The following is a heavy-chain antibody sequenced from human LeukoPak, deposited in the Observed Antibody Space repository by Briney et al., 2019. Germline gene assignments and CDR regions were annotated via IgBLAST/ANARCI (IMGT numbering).Heavy chain of an antibody. CDR2: ISGSGGST. CDR1: GFTFSSYA. J-gene: IGHJ6*03. V-gene: IGHV3-23*01. Sequence: PGGSLRLSCAASGFTFSSYAMSWVRQAPGKGLEWVSAISGSGGSTYYADSVKGRFTISRDNSKNTLYLQMNSLRAEDTAVYYCAKFTYSSGYYFDYYYYMDVWGKGTTVTISS. D-gene: IGHD3-22*01. CDR3: AKFTYSSGYYFDYYYYMDV.